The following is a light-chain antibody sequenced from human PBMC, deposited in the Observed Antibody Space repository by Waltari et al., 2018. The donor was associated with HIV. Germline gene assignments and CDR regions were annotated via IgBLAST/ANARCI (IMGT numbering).Light chain of an antibody. CDR3: QVGDSSSDAWV. V-gene: IGLV3-21*02. CDR2: EDS. Sequence: SYALAPPPPVSVAPGQTARITCGGDNIGSKSVHWYQQKPCQAPLLVIYEDSDRPSGLPARLSGPNCGGTATPTISRAEAEDEADYNWQVGDSSSDAWVFGGGTRVTVL. CDR1: NIGSKS. J-gene: IGLJ3*02.